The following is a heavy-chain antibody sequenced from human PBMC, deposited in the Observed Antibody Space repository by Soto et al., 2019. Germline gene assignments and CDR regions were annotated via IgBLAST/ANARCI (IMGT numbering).Heavy chain of an antibody. D-gene: IGHD4-17*01. Sequence: GASVKVSCKASGYTFTSYGISWVRQAPGQGLEWMGWISAYNGNTNYAQKHKGRVTMTTDTSTSTAYMELRSLRSDDTAVYYCARVRPTTTTYYDYGGKTYLDYWGQGTLVTVSS. CDR2: ISAYNGNT. CDR1: GYTFTSYG. CDR3: ARVRPTTTTYYDYGGKTYLDY. V-gene: IGHV1-18*01. J-gene: IGHJ4*02.